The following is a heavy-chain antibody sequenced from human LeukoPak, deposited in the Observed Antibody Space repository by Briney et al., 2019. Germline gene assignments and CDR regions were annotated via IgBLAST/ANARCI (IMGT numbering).Heavy chain of an antibody. CDR3: AATEYDFWSGPSGI. Sequence: GGSLRLSCAASGFTFSMYAMHWVRQAPGKGLEYISGISSGGSPFHVNSVKGRFTISRDNAKNSLYLQMNSLRAEDTAVYYCAATEYDFWSGPSGIWGQGTLVTVSS. D-gene: IGHD3-3*01. CDR1: GFTFSMYA. V-gene: IGHV3-64*01. CDR2: ISSGGSP. J-gene: IGHJ4*02.